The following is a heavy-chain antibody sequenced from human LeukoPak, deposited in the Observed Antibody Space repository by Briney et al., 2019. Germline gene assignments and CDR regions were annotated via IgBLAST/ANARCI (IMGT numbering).Heavy chain of an antibody. CDR2: IYSSGST. D-gene: IGHD3-10*01. CDR1: GGSINSGTYY. J-gene: IGHJ4*02. CDR3: AREGDQHLDGRYYYFDY. V-gene: IGHV4-61*02. Sequence: SQTLSLTCTVSGGSINSGTYYWTWIRQPAGRGLEWVGRIYSSGSTNYNASLKRRVTISVYTSTNQFSLRLGSVTAADTAVYYCAREGDQHLDGRYYYFDYWGQGTLVTVSS.